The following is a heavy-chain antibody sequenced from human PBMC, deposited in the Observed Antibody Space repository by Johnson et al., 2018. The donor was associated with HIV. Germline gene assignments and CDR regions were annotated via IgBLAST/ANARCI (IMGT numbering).Heavy chain of an antibody. D-gene: IGHD1-26*01. CDR3: TRRVVGATTDDAFDI. CDR1: GFTFSGSA. CDR2: IRSKANSYAT. J-gene: IGHJ3*02. V-gene: IGHV3-73*01. Sequence: VQLVESGGGLVQPGGSLRLSCAASGFTFSGSAMHWVRQASGKGLEWVGRIRSKANSYATAYAASVKGRFTISRDDSTNTADLQMNSLNTEDTAVYYCTRRVVGATTDDAFDIWGQGTMVTVSS.